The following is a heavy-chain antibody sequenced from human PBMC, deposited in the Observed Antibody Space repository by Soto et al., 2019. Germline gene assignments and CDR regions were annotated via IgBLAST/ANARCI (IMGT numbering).Heavy chain of an antibody. CDR3: ARQGVALELDL. V-gene: IGHV4-30-2*01. D-gene: IGHD1-7*01. Sequence: PSETLSLTCAVSGGSISSGGYSWSWIRQPPGKGLEWIGYIYLSGSTYYNPSLKSRVTISVDRSKNQFSLKLSSLTAADTAVYYCARQGVALELDLWGQGTLVTVSS. J-gene: IGHJ5*02. CDR2: IYLSGST. CDR1: GGSISSGGYS.